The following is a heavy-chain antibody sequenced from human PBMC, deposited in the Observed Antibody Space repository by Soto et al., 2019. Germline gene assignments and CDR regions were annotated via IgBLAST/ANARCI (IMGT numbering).Heavy chain of an antibody. J-gene: IGHJ5*02. CDR2: IYYSGST. D-gene: IGHD2-15*01. Sequence: SDTLSLTCTVSGSSISTSSYYRGWIRQPPGKGLEWIGIIYYSGSTYYNPSLKSRVTISVDTSKNQFSLKLTSVTAADTAVYYCARRTRRVAAPNWFDPWGHGTLVTVS. CDR3: ARRTRRVAAPNWFDP. V-gene: IGHV4-39*01. CDR1: GSSISTSSYY.